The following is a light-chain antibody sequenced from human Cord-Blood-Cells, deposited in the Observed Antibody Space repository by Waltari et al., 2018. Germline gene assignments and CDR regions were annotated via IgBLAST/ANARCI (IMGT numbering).Light chain of an antibody. V-gene: IGKV1-39*01. CDR1: QSISSY. CDR2: AAS. J-gene: IGKJ2*03. CDR3: QQGYSTPYS. Sequence: DIQMTQSPSSLSASVGDRVTITCRASQSISSYLNWYQQKPGKAPKLLIYAASSLQSGVPSRFSSIGSGTDFTLTISSLQPEDFATYYCQQGYSTPYSIGQGTKLEI.